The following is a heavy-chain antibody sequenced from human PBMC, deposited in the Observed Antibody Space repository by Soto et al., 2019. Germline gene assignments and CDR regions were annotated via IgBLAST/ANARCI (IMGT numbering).Heavy chain of an antibody. V-gene: IGHV1-18*01. D-gene: IGHD2-2*01. CDR3: ATCLQLRPLNY. CDR2: ITTYNGNT. CDR1: GYTFTNYG. Sequence: QVQLVQSGGEVKKPGASVTVSCKTSGYTFTNYGISWVRQAPGQGLEFMGWITTYNGNTTYAQKFQDRVTMTRDTSTSTAYMELRSLRSDDTAMYYCATCLQLRPLNYWGQGTLVTVSS. J-gene: IGHJ4*02.